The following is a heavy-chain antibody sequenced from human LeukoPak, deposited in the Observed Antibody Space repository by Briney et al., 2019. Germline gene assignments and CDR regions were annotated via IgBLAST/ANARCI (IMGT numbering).Heavy chain of an antibody. CDR1: GGSISSSSYY. V-gene: IGHV4-39*01. CDR3: ARRVGIAAAGTEDY. Sequence: PSETLSLTCTVSGGSISSSSYYWGWIRQPPGKGLERIGSIYYSGSTYYNPSLKSRVTISVDTSKNQFSLKLSSVTAADTAVYYCARRVGIAAAGTEDYWGQGTLVTVSS. CDR2: IYYSGST. J-gene: IGHJ4*02. D-gene: IGHD6-13*01.